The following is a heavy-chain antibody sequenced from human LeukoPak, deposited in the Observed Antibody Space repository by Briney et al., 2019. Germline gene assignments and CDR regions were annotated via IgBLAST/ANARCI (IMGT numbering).Heavy chain of an antibody. D-gene: IGHD6-6*01. J-gene: IGHJ4*02. CDR3: ARGYSSSSPGDY. CDR1: GFTFSSYS. CDR2: ISSSSSYI. V-gene: IGHV3-21*01. Sequence: GGSLRLSCAASGFTFSSYSMNWVCQAPGKGLEWVSSISSSSSYIYYADSVKGRFTISRDNAKNSLYLQMNSLRAEDTAAYYCARGYSSSSPGDYWGQGTLVTVSS.